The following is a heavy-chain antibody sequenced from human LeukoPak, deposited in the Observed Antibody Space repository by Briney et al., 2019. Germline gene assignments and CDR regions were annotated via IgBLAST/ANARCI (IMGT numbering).Heavy chain of an antibody. D-gene: IGHD2-2*02. J-gene: IGHJ5*02. CDR2: ISAYDGDT. CDR1: GYPFTSYY. V-gene: IGHV1-18*01. CDR3: ARDGLSYTNPNNWFDP. Sequence: ASVKVSCQASGYPFTSYYINWVRQPPGQGLEWMGWISAYDGDTNYAQNLQGRVTMTTDTSTDTAYMELRSLRSDDTAVYYCARDGLSYTNPNNWFDPWGQGTLVTVSS.